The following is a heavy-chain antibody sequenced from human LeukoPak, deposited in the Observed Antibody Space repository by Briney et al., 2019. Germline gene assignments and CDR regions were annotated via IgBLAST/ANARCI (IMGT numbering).Heavy chain of an antibody. V-gene: IGHV1-18*01. CDR1: GYTFTNYG. CDR3: AREGFEVYDILTGYYIFDP. CDR2: ISAYNGNT. J-gene: IGHJ5*02. D-gene: IGHD3-9*01. Sequence: ASVKVSCKASGYTFTNYGITWVRQAPGQGLEWMGWISAYNGNTNYAQKLQGRVTMTTDTSTSTAYMELRSLRSDDTAVYYCAREGFEVYDILTGYYIFDPWGQGTLVTVSS.